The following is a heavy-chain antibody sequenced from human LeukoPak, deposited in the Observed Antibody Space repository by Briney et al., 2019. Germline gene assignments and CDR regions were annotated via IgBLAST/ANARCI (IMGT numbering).Heavy chain of an antibody. Sequence: PGGSLRLSCAASGFTFSSDGMSWVRQAPGKGLEWVSSISASGGGTVYADSVKGRFTISRDNSKNTLYLQLNSLRAEDTAVYFCAENLLGDGSYSWYFDLWGRGTLVTVSS. V-gene: IGHV3-23*01. D-gene: IGHD1-26*01. CDR3: AENLLGDGSYSWYFDL. CDR1: GFTFSSDG. CDR2: ISASGGGT. J-gene: IGHJ2*01.